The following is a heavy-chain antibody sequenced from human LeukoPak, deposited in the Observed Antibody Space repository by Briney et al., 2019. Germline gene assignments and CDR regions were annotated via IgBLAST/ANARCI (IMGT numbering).Heavy chain of an antibody. CDR3: ARDTEYSSSSPFDP. D-gene: IGHD6-13*01. J-gene: IGHJ5*02. CDR2: INDSGST. V-gene: IGHV4-34*01. Sequence: SEILSLTCAVYGGSFSGYYWSWIRQPPGEGLEWIGEINDSGSTKYTPSLKSRVTISLDTSKNQFSLKLSSVTAADTAVYYCARDTEYSSSSPFDPWGQGTLVTVSS. CDR1: GGSFSGYY.